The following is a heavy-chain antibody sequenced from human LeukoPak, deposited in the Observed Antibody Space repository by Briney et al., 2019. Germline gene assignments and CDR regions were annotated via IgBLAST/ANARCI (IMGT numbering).Heavy chain of an antibody. D-gene: IGHD3-10*01. Sequence: SETLSITCTVSGGSISSYYWSWIRQPAGKGLEWIGRIYTSGSTNYNPSLKSRVTMSVDTSKNQFSLKLSSVTAADTAVYYCARDPSYYYGSGSWYGMDVWGQGTTVTVSS. CDR3: ARDPSYYYGSGSWYGMDV. CDR1: GGSISSYY. J-gene: IGHJ6*02. V-gene: IGHV4-4*07. CDR2: IYTSGST.